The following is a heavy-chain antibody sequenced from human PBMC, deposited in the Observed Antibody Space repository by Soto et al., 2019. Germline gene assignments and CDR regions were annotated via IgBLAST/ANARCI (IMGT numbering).Heavy chain of an antibody. Sequence: GGSLRLSCAASGFTFSSYWMSWVRQAPGKGLEWVANIKQDGSEKYYVDSVKGRFTISRDNAKNSLYLQMNSLRAEDTAVYYCERDLSYYLFDYWGQGTLVTVSS. D-gene: IGHD1-26*01. J-gene: IGHJ4*02. CDR1: GFTFSSYW. V-gene: IGHV3-7*01. CDR3: ERDLSYYLFDY. CDR2: IKQDGSEK.